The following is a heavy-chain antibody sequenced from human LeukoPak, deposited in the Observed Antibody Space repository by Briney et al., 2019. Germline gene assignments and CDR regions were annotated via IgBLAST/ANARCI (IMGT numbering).Heavy chain of an antibody. CDR1: GFTFSSYW. D-gene: IGHD1-26*01. V-gene: IGHV3-7*01. CDR2: IKQDGSEK. Sequence: GGSLRLSCAASGFTFSSYWMSWVRQAPGKGLEWVANIKQDGSEKYYVDSVKGRFTISRDNAKNSLYLQMNSLRAEDTAVYYCARDQTKWEPLRRRDYYYMDVWGKGTTVTVSS. CDR3: ARDQTKWEPLRRRDYYYMDV. J-gene: IGHJ6*03.